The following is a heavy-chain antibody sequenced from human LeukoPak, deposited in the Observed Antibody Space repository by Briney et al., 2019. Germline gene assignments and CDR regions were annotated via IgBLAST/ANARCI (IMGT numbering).Heavy chain of an antibody. V-gene: IGHV3-23*01. J-gene: IGHJ4*02. CDR1: GFIFSNSG. Sequence: GGSLRLSCAASGFIFSNSGVSWVRQAPGKGLEWVSGISINGAGTYYADSVKGRFTISRDNSKNTLYLQMNSLRAEDTAIYYCGRGLGSPLDYWGQGILVTVSS. CDR2: ISINGAGT. CDR3: GRGLGSPLDY. D-gene: IGHD1-26*01.